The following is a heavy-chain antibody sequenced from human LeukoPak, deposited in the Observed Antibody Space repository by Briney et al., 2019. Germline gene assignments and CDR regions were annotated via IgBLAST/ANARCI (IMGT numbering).Heavy chain of an antibody. V-gene: IGHV3-66*02. CDR2: IYSGGST. J-gene: IGHJ5*02. D-gene: IGHD4-17*01. CDR3: ARGTPTVESWFDP. Sequence: GGSLRLSCAASVFTVSSNYMSWVRQAPGKGLEWVSVIYSGGSTYYADSVKGRFTISRDNSKNTLYLQMNSLRAEDTAVYYCARGTPTVESWFDPWGQGTLVTVSS. CDR1: VFTVSSNY.